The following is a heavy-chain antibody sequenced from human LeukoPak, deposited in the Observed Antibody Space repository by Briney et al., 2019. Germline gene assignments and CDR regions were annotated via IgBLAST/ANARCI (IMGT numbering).Heavy chain of an antibody. CDR2: IYYSGST. V-gene: IGHV4-59*01. CDR1: GGSISSYY. J-gene: IGHJ4*02. D-gene: IGHD3-22*01. CDR3: ARDSAYYDSSGYYEYYFDY. Sequence: RTSETPSLTCTVSGGSISSYYWSWIRQPPGKGLEWIGYIYYSGSTNYNPSLKSRVTISVDTSKNQFSLKLSSVTAADTAVYYCARDSAYYDSSGYYEYYFDYWGQGTLVTVSS.